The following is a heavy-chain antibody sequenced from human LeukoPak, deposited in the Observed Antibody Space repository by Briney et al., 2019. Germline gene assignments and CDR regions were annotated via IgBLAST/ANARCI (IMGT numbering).Heavy chain of an antibody. D-gene: IGHD3-22*01. Sequence: SETLSLTCAVYGGSFSGYYWSWIRQPPGKGLERIGEINHSGSTNYNPSLKSRVTISVDTSKNQFSLKLSSVTAADTAVYYCARAVSSGYYYRIDPWGQGTLVTVSS. J-gene: IGHJ5*02. CDR3: ARAVSSGYYYRIDP. CDR1: GGSFSGYY. CDR2: INHSGST. V-gene: IGHV4-34*01.